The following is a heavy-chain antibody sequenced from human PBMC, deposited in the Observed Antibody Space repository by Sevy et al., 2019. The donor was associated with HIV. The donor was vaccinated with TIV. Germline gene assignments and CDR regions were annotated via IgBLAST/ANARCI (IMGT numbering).Heavy chain of an antibody. D-gene: IGHD6-13*01. Sequence: GGSLRLSCAASGFTFDDYAMHWVRQAPGNGLEWVSGISWNSGSIGYADSVKGRFTISRDNAKNSLYLQMNSLRAEDTALYYCAKDTVEIAAAGTGGAFDIWGQGTMVTVSS. CDR3: AKDTVEIAAAGTGGAFDI. J-gene: IGHJ3*02. CDR2: ISWNSGSI. V-gene: IGHV3-9*01. CDR1: GFTFDDYA.